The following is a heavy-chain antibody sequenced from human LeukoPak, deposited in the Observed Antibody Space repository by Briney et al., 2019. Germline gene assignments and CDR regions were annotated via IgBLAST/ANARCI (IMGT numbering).Heavy chain of an antibody. V-gene: IGHV3-20*04. CDR3: ARRGYCTSTRCYYIDH. J-gene: IGHJ4*02. CDR2: INWNGGST. CDR1: GFTFDDYG. D-gene: IGHD2-2*01. Sequence: PGGFLRLSCAASGFTFDDYGMSWVRQAPGKGLEWGSGINWNGGSTGYADSVKGRFTISRDNAKNSLYLQMNSLRDEDTALYYCARRGYCTSTRCYYIDHWGRGTLVTVSS.